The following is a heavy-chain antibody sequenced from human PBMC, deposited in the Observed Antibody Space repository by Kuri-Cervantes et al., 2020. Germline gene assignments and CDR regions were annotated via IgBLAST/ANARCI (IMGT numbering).Heavy chain of an antibody. CDR2: FCTTGST. Sequence: SETLSLTCTVSRASISSYCWSWIRQSAGKGLEWIGRFCTTGSTNYNPSVKSRVSMSADTSNNQFSLRLTSVTASDTAIYYCARLLLPAVKGAFDMWGQGTLVTVSS. V-gene: IGHV4-4*07. J-gene: IGHJ3*02. CDR3: ARLLLPAVKGAFDM. CDR1: RASISSYC. D-gene: IGHD3-22*01.